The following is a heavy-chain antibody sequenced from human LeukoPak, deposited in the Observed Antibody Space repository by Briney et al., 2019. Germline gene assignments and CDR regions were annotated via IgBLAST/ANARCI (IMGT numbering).Heavy chain of an antibody. CDR2: ISSSSSYI. V-gene: IGHV3-21*01. J-gene: IGHJ4*02. CDR3: ARESMVVSSPGDNYGGYFDY. CDR1: GFTFSSYS. D-gene: IGHD5-24*01. Sequence: PGGSLRLSCAASGFTFSSYSMNWVRQAPGKGLEWVSSISSSSSYIYYADSVKGRFTISRDNAKNSLYLQMNSLRAEDTAVYYCARESMVVSSPGDNYGGYFDYWGQGTLVTVSS.